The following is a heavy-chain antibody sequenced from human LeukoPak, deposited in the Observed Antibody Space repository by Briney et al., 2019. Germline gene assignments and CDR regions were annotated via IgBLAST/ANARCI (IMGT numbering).Heavy chain of an antibody. Sequence: ASVKVSCKVSGYTLTAFSMHWVRQAPGKGLEWMGWINPNSGGTNYAQKFHDRVTMTSDTSMSAAYMEISRLTYDDTAVHYCGRGIQSFNPWGQGTLVTVSS. CDR1: GYTLTAFS. CDR3: GRGIQSFNP. CDR2: INPNSGGT. J-gene: IGHJ5*02. V-gene: IGHV1-2*02.